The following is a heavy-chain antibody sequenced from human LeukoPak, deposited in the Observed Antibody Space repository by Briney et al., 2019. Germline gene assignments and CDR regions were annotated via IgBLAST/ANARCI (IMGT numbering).Heavy chain of an antibody. CDR1: GFTFSSYG. J-gene: IGHJ3*02. Sequence: GGSLRLSCAASGFTFSSYGMGWVRQAPGKGLEWVSAVSGSGGTTHYADSVKGRFTISRDNSKNTMYLQMNSLRAEDTSVYFCIKVIMFAFDIWGQGTMVTVSS. CDR3: IKVIMFAFDI. D-gene: IGHD3-10*02. V-gene: IGHV3-23*01. CDR2: VSGSGGTT.